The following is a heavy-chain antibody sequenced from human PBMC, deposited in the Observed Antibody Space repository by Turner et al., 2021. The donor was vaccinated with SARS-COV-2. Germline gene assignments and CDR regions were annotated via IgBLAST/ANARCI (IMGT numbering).Heavy chain of an antibody. J-gene: IGHJ3*02. D-gene: IGHD2-8*01. CDR1: GFTFSTYG. V-gene: IGHV3-30*18. CDR3: AKTRVSYRISNDPLEI. Sequence: VQLVESGGGLVKPGGSLSRSCAAYGFTFSTYGIHWVRQAPGKGLEVLAIISYDGSQQYFAESVKGRFAVSRDNSNNTVSLLMNSLRAEDTAVYFCAKTRVSYRISNDPLEIWGQGTWVTVSS. CDR2: ISYDGSQQ.